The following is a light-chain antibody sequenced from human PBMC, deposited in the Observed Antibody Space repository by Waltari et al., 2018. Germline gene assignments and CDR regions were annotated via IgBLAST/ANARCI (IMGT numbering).Light chain of an antibody. V-gene: IGKV2-30*02. CDR1: QSLVHSDGKPD. Sequence: DVVMTQSPLSLPDTLGQPASISCRSSQSLVHSDGKPDFNWFHQRPGQSRRRLIYKVSYRDSGVPNRFSCSGSGTDFTLKISWVEAGEVGIYYCMQATHWAALTFGVGTKVEIK. CDR2: KVS. J-gene: IGKJ4*01. CDR3: MQATHWAALT.